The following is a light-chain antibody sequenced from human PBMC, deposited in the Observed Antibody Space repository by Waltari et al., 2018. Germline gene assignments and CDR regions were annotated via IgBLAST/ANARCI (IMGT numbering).Light chain of an antibody. Sequence: QSALTQPASVSGSPGQSITLSCPGTSSDVGGYNYVSWYQQHPGKAPKLMMYDVSNRPSGVSNRFSGSKSGNTASLTISGLQAEDEADYYCSSYTSSSTLVVFGGGTKLTVL. V-gene: IGLV2-14*03. CDR2: DVS. CDR1: SSDVGGYNY. CDR3: SSYTSSSTLVV. J-gene: IGLJ2*01.